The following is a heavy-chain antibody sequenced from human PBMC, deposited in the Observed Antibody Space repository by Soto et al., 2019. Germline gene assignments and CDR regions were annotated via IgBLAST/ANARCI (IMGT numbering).Heavy chain of an antibody. CDR3: AKDRAVAGTIMKYYFDY. D-gene: IGHD6-19*01. J-gene: IGHJ4*02. CDR1: GFTFSSYA. Sequence: GGSLRLSCAVSGFTFSSYAMSWVRQAPGKGLEWVSAISGSGGSTYYADSVKGRFTISRDNSKNTLYLQMNSLRAEDTAVYYCAKDRAVAGTIMKYYFDYWGQGTLVTVSS. CDR2: ISGSGGST. V-gene: IGHV3-23*01.